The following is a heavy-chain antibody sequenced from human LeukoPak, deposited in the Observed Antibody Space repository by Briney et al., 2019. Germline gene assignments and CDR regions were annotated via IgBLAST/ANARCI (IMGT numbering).Heavy chain of an antibody. V-gene: IGHV4-4*09. D-gene: IGHD3-16*01. CDR2: IYTSGST. Sequence: SETLSLTCTVSGGSISSYYWSWIRQPPGKGLEWIGYIYTSGSTNYNPSLKSRVTISVDTSKNQFSLKLSSVTAADTAVYYCARHSTPYVAFDIWGRGTMVTVSS. CDR3: ARHSTPYVAFDI. CDR1: GGSISSYY. J-gene: IGHJ3*02.